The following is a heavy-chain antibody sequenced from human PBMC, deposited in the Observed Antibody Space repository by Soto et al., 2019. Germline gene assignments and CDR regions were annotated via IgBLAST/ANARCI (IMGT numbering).Heavy chain of an antibody. Sequence: SETLSLTCTVSGGSISSYYWSWIRQPPGKGLEWIGYIYYSGSTNYNPSLKSRVTISVDTSKNQFSLKLSSVTAADTAVYYCARHLAYGSGSFDYWGQGTLVTSPQ. V-gene: IGHV4-59*08. CDR2: IYYSGST. D-gene: IGHD3-10*01. CDR1: GGSISSYY. J-gene: IGHJ4*02. CDR3: ARHLAYGSGSFDY.